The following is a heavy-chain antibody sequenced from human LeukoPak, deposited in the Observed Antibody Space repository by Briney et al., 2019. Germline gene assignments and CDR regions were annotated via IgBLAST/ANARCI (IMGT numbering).Heavy chain of an antibody. CDR3: AKDRGGYCSSTSCSSFDY. V-gene: IGHV3-23*01. D-gene: IGHD2-2*01. Sequence: GGSLRLSCAASGFSFGSYAMSWVRQAPGKGLEWVSAICGSGGSTYYADSVKGRFTISRDNSKNTLYLQMNSLRAEDTAVYYCAKDRGGYCSSTSCSSFDYWGQGTLVTVSS. CDR2: ICGSGGST. CDR1: GFSFGSYA. J-gene: IGHJ4*02.